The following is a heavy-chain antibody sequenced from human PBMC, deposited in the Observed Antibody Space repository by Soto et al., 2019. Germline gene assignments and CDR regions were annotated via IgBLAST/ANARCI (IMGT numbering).Heavy chain of an antibody. J-gene: IGHJ4*02. D-gene: IGHD1-7*01. CDR1: GFTFSSYS. Sequence: GGSLRLSCAASGFTFSSYSMNWVRQAPGKGLEWVSSISSSSSCIYYADPVKGRFTISRDNAKNSLYLQMNSLRAEDTARYYCARPLNWNFIFDYWGQGTLVTVSS. CDR2: ISSSSSCI. V-gene: IGHV3-21*01. CDR3: ARPLNWNFIFDY.